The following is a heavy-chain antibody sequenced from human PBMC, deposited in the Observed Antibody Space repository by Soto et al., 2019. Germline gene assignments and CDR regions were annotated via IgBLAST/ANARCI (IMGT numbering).Heavy chain of an antibody. Sequence: GGSLRLSCAASGFTFSSYAMSWVRQAPGKGLEWVSAISGSGGSTYYADSVKGRFTISRDNSKNTLYLQMNSLRAEDMAVYYCAKADSRDRIVATPLCDYWGQGTLVTVSS. V-gene: IGHV3-23*01. D-gene: IGHD5-12*01. CDR1: GFTFSSYA. CDR3: AKADSRDRIVATPLCDY. CDR2: ISGSGGST. J-gene: IGHJ4*02.